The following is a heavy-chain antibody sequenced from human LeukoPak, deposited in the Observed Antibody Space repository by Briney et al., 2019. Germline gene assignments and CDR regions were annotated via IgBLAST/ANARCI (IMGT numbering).Heavy chain of an antibody. CDR1: GYTFTSYY. Sequence: ASVKVSCKASGYTFTSYYMHWVRQAPGQRLEWMGWINAGNGNTKYSQKFQGRVTITRDTSASTAYMELSSLRSEDTAVYYCARSGSYGRYFDYWGQGTLVTVSS. CDR3: ARSGSYGRYFDY. J-gene: IGHJ4*02. CDR2: INAGNGNT. V-gene: IGHV1-3*01. D-gene: IGHD1-26*01.